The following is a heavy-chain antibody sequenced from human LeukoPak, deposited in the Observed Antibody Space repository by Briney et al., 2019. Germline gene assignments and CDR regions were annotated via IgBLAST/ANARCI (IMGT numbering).Heavy chain of an antibody. J-gene: IGHJ4*02. CDR3: AREESGGYFDY. Sequence: ASVKVSCTASGYTFTGFHIHWVRHAPGQGLEWMGLINPSGSSTNYAQKFRGRVTMARDTSTTTVYMELSSLRSEDTAVYYCAREESGGYFDYGGQGTLVTVSS. CDR2: INPSGSST. V-gene: IGHV1-46*01. CDR1: GYTFTGFH. D-gene: IGHD2-8*02.